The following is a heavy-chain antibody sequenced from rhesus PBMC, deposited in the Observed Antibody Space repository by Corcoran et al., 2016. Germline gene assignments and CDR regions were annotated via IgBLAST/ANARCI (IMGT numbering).Heavy chain of an antibody. CDR3: SRNNEF. CDR1: GGPISGNY. Sequence: QVQLQESGPGLVTPSETLSLTCVVSGGPISGNYWNWIRQFPGKGLEWIGYITGSSGNTYYNPSLKSRVTISTDTSKNQLSLKLTSVTAADSAVYYCSRNNEFWGQGALVTVSS. CDR2: ITGSSGNT. V-gene: IGHV4-165*02. J-gene: IGHJ1*01.